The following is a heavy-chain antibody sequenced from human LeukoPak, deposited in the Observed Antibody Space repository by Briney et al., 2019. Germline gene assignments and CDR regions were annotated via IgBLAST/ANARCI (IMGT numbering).Heavy chain of an antibody. CDR3: ARDLDAFDI. Sequence: SETLSLTCTVAGASISSWYWSWIRQPPGKGLEWIGNIHGSGNTNYNPSLKSRVSMSLDTSKNQVSLNLTSVTAADTATYFCARDLDAFDIWGQGTMVTVSS. J-gene: IGHJ3*02. CDR2: IHGSGNT. CDR1: GASISSWY. V-gene: IGHV4-59*12.